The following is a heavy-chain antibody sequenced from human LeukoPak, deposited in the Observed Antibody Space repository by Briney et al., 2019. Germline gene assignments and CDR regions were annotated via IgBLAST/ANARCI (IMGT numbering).Heavy chain of an antibody. D-gene: IGHD6-13*01. Sequence: GGSLRLSCAASEFTFSSFAMIWVRQAPGEGLEWVSAITGGGDSTYHADFVKGRFTISRDNSKNTLYLQMNSLRVEDTAVYYCAKGSAGSRPYYFDYWGQGTLVTVSS. CDR3: AKGSAGSRPYYFDY. J-gene: IGHJ4*02. V-gene: IGHV3-23*01. CDR2: ITGGGDST. CDR1: EFTFSSFA.